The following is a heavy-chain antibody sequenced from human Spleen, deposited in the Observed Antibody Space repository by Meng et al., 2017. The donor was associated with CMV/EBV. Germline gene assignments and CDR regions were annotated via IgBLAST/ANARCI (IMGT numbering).Heavy chain of an antibody. J-gene: IGHJ6*02. V-gene: IGHV1-46*01. CDR1: GYTFTSYY. CDR2: INPSGGST. CDR3: SRGALPWYYYYGMDV. Sequence: ASVKVSCKASGYTFTSYYMHWVRQAPGQGLEWMGIINPSGGSTNYAQKFRYRVTITTDDTVNFTTDESTSTAYMELSSLRSEDTAVDYCSRGALPWYYYYGMDVWGQGTTVTVSS.